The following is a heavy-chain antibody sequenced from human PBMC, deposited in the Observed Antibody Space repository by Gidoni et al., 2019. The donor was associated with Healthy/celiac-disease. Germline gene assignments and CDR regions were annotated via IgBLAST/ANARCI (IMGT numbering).Heavy chain of an antibody. V-gene: IGHV1-69*01. CDR1: GGTFSSYA. D-gene: IGHD2-21*02. Sequence: QVQLVQSGAEVKRPGSSVKVSCKAAGGTFSSYAISWVRQAPGQGLEWMGGIIPIFGTANYAQKFQGRFTITADESTSTAYMELSSLRSEDTAVYDCARGGLVVTATHFDYWGQGTLVTVSS. J-gene: IGHJ4*02. CDR3: ARGGLVVTATHFDY. CDR2: IIPIFGTA.